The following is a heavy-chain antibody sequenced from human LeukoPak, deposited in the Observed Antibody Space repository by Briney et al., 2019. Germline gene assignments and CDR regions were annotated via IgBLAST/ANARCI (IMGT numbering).Heavy chain of an antibody. D-gene: IGHD6-13*01. CDR1: GGSVSSNNDY. CDR2: IYYSGTT. CDR3: ARTRPKYSSSWYADYFDY. V-gene: IGHV4-61*01. J-gene: IGHJ4*02. Sequence: PSETLSLTCTISGGSVSSNNDYWSWIRQSPGKGLEWIGYIYYSGTTNYNPSLKSRVTISVDTSENQFSLKLSSVTVADTAVYFCARTRPKYSSSWYADYFDYWGQGTLVTVS.